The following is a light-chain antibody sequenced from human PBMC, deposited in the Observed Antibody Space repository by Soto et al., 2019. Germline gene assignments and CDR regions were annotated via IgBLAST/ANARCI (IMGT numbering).Light chain of an antibody. CDR2: DVT. Sequence: QSALTQPASVSGSPGQSITISCTGTSSDVGGYNYVSWYQQHPGKAPKLMIYDVTNRPSGVSNRFSGSKSGNTASLTISGLQAEDEADYYCSSYTSSRPLGVVFGGGTKLTVL. V-gene: IGLV2-14*03. J-gene: IGLJ2*01. CDR1: SSDVGGYNY. CDR3: SSYTSSRPLGVV.